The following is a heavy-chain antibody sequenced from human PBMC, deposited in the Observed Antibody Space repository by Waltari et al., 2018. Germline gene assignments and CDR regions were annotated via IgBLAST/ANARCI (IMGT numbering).Heavy chain of an antibody. CDR1: GGSFSGYY. Sequence: QVQLQQWGAGLLKPSETLSLTCAVYGGSFSGYYWSWIRQPPGKGLEWIGEINHSGSTNYNPSLKSRVTISVDTSKNQFSLKLSSVTAADMAVYYCASGSSVQTEDYWGQGTLVTVSS. V-gene: IGHV4-34*01. CDR3: ASGSSVQTEDY. CDR2: INHSGST. D-gene: IGHD3-22*01. J-gene: IGHJ4*02.